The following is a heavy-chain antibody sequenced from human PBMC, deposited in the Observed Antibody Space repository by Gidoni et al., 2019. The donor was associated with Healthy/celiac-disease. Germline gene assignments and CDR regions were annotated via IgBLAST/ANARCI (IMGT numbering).Heavy chain of an antibody. V-gene: IGHV3-30*04. CDR1: GCNFSSYA. CDR3: ARDLYGGFPRSAFDI. Sequence: QVQLVESGGGVVQPGRSLRLSCAATGCNFSSYAMHWVRQAPGKGLEWVAVISYDGSNKYYADSVKGRFTISRDNSKNTLYLQMNSLRAEDTAVYYCARDLYGGFPRSAFDIWGQGTMVTVSS. D-gene: IGHD4-17*01. CDR2: ISYDGSNK. J-gene: IGHJ3*02.